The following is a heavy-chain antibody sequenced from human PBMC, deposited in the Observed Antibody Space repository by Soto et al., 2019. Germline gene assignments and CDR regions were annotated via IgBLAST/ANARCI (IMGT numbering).Heavy chain of an antibody. V-gene: IGHV1-69*06. D-gene: IGHD1-26*01. CDR3: ARKGFSVSDYAC. Sequence: QEQLVQSGAEVKKPGSSVKVSCKASGGTFSYGISWVRRSPGQGLEWMGGIIPLSGTTKSAQQFQGRVTMTADISTNTAYMELRSLRSGYTAVYYCARKGFSVSDYACWGQGTLVSVSA. CDR1: GGTFSYG. J-gene: IGHJ4*02. CDR2: IIPLSGTT.